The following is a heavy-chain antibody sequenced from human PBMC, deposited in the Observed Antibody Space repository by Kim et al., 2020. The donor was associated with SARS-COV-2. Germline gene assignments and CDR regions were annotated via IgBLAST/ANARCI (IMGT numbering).Heavy chain of an antibody. D-gene: IGHD5-18*01. J-gene: IGHJ3*02. V-gene: IGHV3-23*01. CDR2: ISGSGGST. CDR1: GFTFSSYA. Sequence: GGSLRLSCAASGFTFSSYAMSWVRQAPGKGLEWVSAISGSGGSTYYADSVKGRFTISRDNSKNTLYLQMNSLRAEDTAVYYCAKDIGYSYGTRFDAFDIWGQGTMVTVSS. CDR3: AKDIGYSYGTRFDAFDI.